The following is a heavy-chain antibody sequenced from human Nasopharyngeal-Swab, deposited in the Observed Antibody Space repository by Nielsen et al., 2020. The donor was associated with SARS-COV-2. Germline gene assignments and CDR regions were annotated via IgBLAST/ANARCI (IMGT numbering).Heavy chain of an antibody. D-gene: IGHD3-10*01. CDR1: GFTFSDYY. Sequence: GESLKISCAASGFTFSDYYMNWVRQAPGKGLEWVSSISSSSTIDYADSVKGRFTISRDNAKSTLYLQMNSLRVEDTAVYYCVRDNYGVDYWGQGTLVTVSS. CDR2: ISSSSTI. CDR3: VRDNYGVDY. V-gene: IGHV3-69-1*01. J-gene: IGHJ4*02.